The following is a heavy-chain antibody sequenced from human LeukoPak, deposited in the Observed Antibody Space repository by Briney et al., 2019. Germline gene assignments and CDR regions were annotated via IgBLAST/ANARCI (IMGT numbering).Heavy chain of an antibody. CDR1: GGSISSSSYY. D-gene: IGHD1-26*01. Sequence: SETPSLTCTVSGGSISSSSYYWGWIRQPPGKGLEWIGSIYYSGSTYYNPSLKSRVTISVDTSKNQFSLKLSSVTAADTAVYYCASLVGATKDFDYWGQGTLVTVSS. V-gene: IGHV4-39*05. J-gene: IGHJ4*02. CDR2: IYYSGST. CDR3: ASLVGATKDFDY.